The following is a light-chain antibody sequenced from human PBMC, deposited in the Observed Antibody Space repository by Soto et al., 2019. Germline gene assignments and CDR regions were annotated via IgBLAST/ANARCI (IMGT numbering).Light chain of an antibody. Sequence: DIQMTQSPSSLSASVGDRVTITCRASQSISSYLNWYQQKPGKAPKLLIYAASNLQSGVPSGFSGSGSGTDFTLTINSLQPEDFATYYCQQSYSAPWTFGQGTNVEIK. V-gene: IGKV1-39*01. CDR1: QSISSY. CDR2: AAS. CDR3: QQSYSAPWT. J-gene: IGKJ1*01.